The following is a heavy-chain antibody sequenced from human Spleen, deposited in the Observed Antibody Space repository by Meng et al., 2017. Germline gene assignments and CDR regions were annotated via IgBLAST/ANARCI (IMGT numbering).Heavy chain of an antibody. CDR1: DDSISSYY. J-gene: IGHJ5*02. Sequence: GSLRLSCTVSDDSISSYYWNWIRQPPGKGLEWIGFIYHNGDTNYNPSLKSRVTISVDTSKNQFSLKLSSVTAADTAVYYCAREVRGDYALNWFDPWGQGTLVTVSS. CDR2: IYHNGDT. D-gene: IGHD4-17*01. V-gene: IGHV4-59*13. CDR3: AREVRGDYALNWFDP.